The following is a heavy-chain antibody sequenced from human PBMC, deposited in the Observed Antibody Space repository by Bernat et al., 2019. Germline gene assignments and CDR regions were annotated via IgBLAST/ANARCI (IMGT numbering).Heavy chain of an antibody. D-gene: IGHD3-10*01. CDR2: ISAYNGNT. CDR3: ARVASYYYGSGSYYKNDAFDN. CDR1: GYTFTSYG. V-gene: IGHV1-18*04. Sequence: QVQLVQSGAEVKKPGASVKVSCKASGYTFTSYGISWVRQAPGQGLEWMGWISAYNGNTNYAQKLQGRVTMTTDTSTSTAYMELRSLRSDDTAVYYCARVASYYYGSGSYYKNDAFDNWGRGTRVTVSS. J-gene: IGHJ3*02.